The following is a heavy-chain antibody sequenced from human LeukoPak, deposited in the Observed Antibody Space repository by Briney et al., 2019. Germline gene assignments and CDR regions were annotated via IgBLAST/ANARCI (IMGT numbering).Heavy chain of an antibody. CDR3: ARARWVAGAFDI. D-gene: IGHD6-19*01. J-gene: IGHJ3*02. Sequence: ASVKVSCKASGYTFTSYDINWVRQATGQGLEWMGWMNPNSGNTGYAQKFQGRVTMTRNTSISTAYMELSSLRSEDTAVYYCARARWVAGAFDIWGQGTMVTVSS. CDR2: MNPNSGNT. CDR1: GYTFTSYD. V-gene: IGHV1-8*01.